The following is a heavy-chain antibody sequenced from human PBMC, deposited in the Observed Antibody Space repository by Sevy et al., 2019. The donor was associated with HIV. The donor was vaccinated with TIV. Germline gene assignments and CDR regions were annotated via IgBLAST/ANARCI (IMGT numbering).Heavy chain of an antibody. Sequence: GGSLRLSCAASGFTFSSYSMNWVRQAPGKGLEWVSSISSSSSYIYYADSVKGRFTISRDNAKNSLYLQMNSLRAEDTAVYYCARDSSGWYKGAFDIWGQVTMVTVSS. CDR2: ISSSSSYI. D-gene: IGHD6-19*01. CDR3: ARDSSGWYKGAFDI. J-gene: IGHJ3*02. V-gene: IGHV3-21*01. CDR1: GFTFSSYS.